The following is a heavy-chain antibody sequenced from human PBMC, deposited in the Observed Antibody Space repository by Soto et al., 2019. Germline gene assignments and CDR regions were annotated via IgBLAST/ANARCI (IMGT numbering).Heavy chain of an antibody. Sequence: ETLSLTCIVSGGSISEKYWSWVRQPPGKGLEWIGLIFANGHTDYNPSLKSRVTMSVDASKNQFSLRLTSMTAADTAVYYCVASLAASGLNWLDPWGRGTLVTVSS. J-gene: IGHJ5*02. CDR3: VASLAASGLNWLDP. V-gene: IGHV4-4*07. CDR2: IFANGHT. CDR1: GGSISEKY. D-gene: IGHD6-13*01.